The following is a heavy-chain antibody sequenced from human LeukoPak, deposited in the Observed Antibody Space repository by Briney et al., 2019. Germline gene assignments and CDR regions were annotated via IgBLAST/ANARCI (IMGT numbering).Heavy chain of an antibody. CDR1: GASISSYY. CDR3: AREHYYDSSGYCYVESDAFDF. Sequence: SETLSLTCTVSGASISSYYWSWIRQPAGKGLEWIGRFYTSGSTNYNPSLKSRVAISVDKSNNQFSLKLSSVTAADTAIYYCAREHYYDSSGYCYVESDAFDFWGQGTMVTVSS. D-gene: IGHD3-22*01. CDR2: FYTSGST. V-gene: IGHV4-4*07. J-gene: IGHJ3*01.